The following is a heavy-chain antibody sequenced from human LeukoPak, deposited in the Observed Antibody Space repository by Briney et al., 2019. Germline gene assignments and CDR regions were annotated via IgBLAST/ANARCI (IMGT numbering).Heavy chain of an antibody. Sequence: GGSLRLSCAASGFTFRNVWMNWVRQAPGKGLEWVSSISSSAGSKYYADSVKGRFTISRDNSRNTLFLQMDGLRAEDTAMYYCAKARVARAYYSSRGYYNFNYWGQGTLVTVSS. V-gene: IGHV3-23*01. CDR1: GFTFRNVW. CDR3: AKARVARAYYSSRGYYNFNY. D-gene: IGHD2-2*01. CDR2: ISSSAGSK. J-gene: IGHJ4*02.